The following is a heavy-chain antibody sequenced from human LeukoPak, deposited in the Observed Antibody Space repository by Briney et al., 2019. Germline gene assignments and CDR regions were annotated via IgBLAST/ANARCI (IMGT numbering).Heavy chain of an antibody. CDR1: GGSISRYH. CDR3: ARDPSQLVPHLYYYYYMDV. CDR2: IYYSGST. Sequence: SETLSLTCTVSGGSISRYHWSWIRQPPGKGLEWIGSIYYSGSTYYNPSLKSRVTISVDTSKNQFSLKLSSVTAADTAVYYCARDPSQLVPHLYYYYYMDVWGKGTTVTVSS. J-gene: IGHJ6*03. V-gene: IGHV4-39*07. D-gene: IGHD6-13*01.